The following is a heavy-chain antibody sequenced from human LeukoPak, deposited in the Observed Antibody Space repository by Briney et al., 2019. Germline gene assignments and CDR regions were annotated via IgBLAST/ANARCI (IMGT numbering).Heavy chain of an antibody. J-gene: IGHJ6*02. V-gene: IGHV3-30*02. CDR2: IRYDGSNK. CDR3: AKDGGGYCSSTSCYYYYYGMDV. Sequence: PGGSLRLSCAASGFTFSSYGMHWVRQAPGKGLEWVAFIRYDGSNKYYADSVKGRFTISRDNSKNTLYLQMNSLRAEDTAVYYCAKDGGGYCSSTSCYYYYYGMDVWGQGTTVTVSS. D-gene: IGHD2-2*01. CDR1: GFTFSSYG.